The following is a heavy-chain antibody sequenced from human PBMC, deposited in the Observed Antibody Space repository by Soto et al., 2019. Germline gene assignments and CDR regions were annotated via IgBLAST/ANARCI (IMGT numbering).Heavy chain of an antibody. V-gene: IGHV4-39*01. CDR2: LSHSGNT. J-gene: IGHJ4*02. CDR3: ARHMDYNILTGYFD. CDR1: GASTSSTIHY. Sequence: QLQLQESGPGLLKPSETLSLTCSVSGASTSSTIHYWGWIRQPPGKGLEWLGSLSHSGNTHYNPSLKSRLIISADKSKNQVSLTLTTVTPADTAVYFCARHMDYNILTGYFDWGQGTLVTVSS. D-gene: IGHD3-9*01.